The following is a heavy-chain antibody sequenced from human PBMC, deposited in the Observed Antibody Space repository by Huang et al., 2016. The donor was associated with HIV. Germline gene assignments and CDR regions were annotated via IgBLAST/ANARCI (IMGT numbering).Heavy chain of an antibody. J-gene: IGHJ3*01. CDR3: ARDPKYHRIGYYRQRRGIDV. CDR2: ISAFNGDT. Sequence: QAQLMQSGPEVKKPGASVQVSCKTSGYSFTDYGITWVRQAPGQGPEWVGWISAFNGDTETAQRRQGRVTLTTDTSTSMAYMELRSLRFDDTAVYFCARDPKYHRIGYYRQRRGIDVWGQGTMVSVSS. V-gene: IGHV1-18*01. D-gene: IGHD3-22*01. CDR1: GYSFTDYG.